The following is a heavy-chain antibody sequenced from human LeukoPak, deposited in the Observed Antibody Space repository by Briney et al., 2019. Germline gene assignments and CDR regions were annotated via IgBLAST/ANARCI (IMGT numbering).Heavy chain of an antibody. D-gene: IGHD1-26*01. V-gene: IGHV1-18*01. CDR2: ISAYNGNT. Sequence: ASVKVSCKASGYTFTSYGISWVRQAPGQGLEWMGWISAYNGNTNYAQKLQGRVTMTTDTSTSTAYMELRSLRSDDTVVYYCARDKWELLLFDYWGQGTLVTVSS. CDR1: GYTFTSYG. CDR3: ARDKWELLLFDY. J-gene: IGHJ4*02.